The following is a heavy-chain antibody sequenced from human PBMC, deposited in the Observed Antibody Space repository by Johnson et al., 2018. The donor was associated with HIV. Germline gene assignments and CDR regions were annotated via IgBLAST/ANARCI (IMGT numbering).Heavy chain of an antibody. J-gene: IGHJ3*01. Sequence: VQLVESGGGLIQPGGSPRLSCAASGFTVSRNYMSWVRQAPGKGLEWVSVIYSGGSTYYADAVQGRFTISRDNSKNTLYLQMNSLRAEDTAVYYCARGDYYDSSGPWVDAFDVWGQGTMVTVSS. D-gene: IGHD3-22*01. V-gene: IGHV3-66*03. CDR1: GFTVSRNY. CDR2: IYSGGST. CDR3: ARGDYYDSSGPWVDAFDV.